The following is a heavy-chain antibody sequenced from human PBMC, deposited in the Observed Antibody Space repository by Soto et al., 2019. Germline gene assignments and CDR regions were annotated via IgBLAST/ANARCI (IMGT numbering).Heavy chain of an antibody. V-gene: IGHV3-74*01. J-gene: IGHJ4*02. CDR3: TRDAGGRYYGGFDN. D-gene: IGHD1-26*01. CDR1: GFNLSTYW. Sequence: EVQLVESGGGLVQPGGSLRLSCATSGFNLSTYWVHWVRQVPGKGVVWVSRNNSDGTTTDYADSVKGRFTISRDNARKTLFLQINSLRAEDTAVYYCTRDAGGRYYGGFDNWGQGTLVTVSS. CDR2: NNSDGTTT.